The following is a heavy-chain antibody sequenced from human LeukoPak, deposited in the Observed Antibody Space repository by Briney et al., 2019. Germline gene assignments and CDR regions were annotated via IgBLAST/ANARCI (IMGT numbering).Heavy chain of an antibody. CDR3: ARLKLEVVTAIYWFDP. Sequence: SETLSLTCTVSGGSISSYYWSWIRQPPGKGLEWIGYTYYSGSTNYNPSLKSRVTISVDTSKNQFSLKLSSVTAADTAVYYCARLKLEVVTAIYWFDPWGQGTLVTVSS. D-gene: IGHD2-21*02. V-gene: IGHV4-59*08. CDR1: GGSISSYY. J-gene: IGHJ5*02. CDR2: TYYSGST.